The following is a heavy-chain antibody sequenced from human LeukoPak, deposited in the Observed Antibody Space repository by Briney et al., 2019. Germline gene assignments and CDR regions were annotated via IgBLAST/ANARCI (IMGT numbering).Heavy chain of an antibody. CDR3: AHRQATAGYSSSWYSLDFDL. D-gene: IGHD6-13*01. J-gene: IGHJ2*01. V-gene: IGHV2-5*01. Sequence: NESGPTLVNPTQTLTLTCTFSGFSLSTSGVGVGWIRQPPGKALEWLALIYWNDDKRYSPSLKSRLTITKDTSKNQVVLTMTNMDPVDTATYYCAHRQATAGYSSSWYSLDFDLWGRGTLVTVSS. CDR1: GFSLSTSGVG. CDR2: IYWNDDK.